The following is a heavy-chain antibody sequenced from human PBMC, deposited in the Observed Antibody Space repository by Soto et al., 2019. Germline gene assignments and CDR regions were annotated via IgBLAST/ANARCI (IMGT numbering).Heavy chain of an antibody. Sequence: VKVSCKTSGGSFMGQAISWVRQAPGQGPEWMGGIIPFSGTVTYTQRFQGRLTLTADEPTKTAYMELSSLRSEDTAVYYCARGSYDSYAGFFGMGVWGQGTKVTVSS. J-gene: IGHJ6*02. CDR3: ARGSYDSYAGFFGMGV. D-gene: IGHD3-10*01. CDR1: GGSFMGQA. V-gene: IGHV1-69*13. CDR2: IIPFSGTV.